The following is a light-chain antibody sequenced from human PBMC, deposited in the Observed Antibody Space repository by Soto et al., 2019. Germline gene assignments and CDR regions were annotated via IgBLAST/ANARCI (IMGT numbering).Light chain of an antibody. V-gene: IGKV3-20*01. CDR1: QAFGNSY. CDR3: QQYGASPWT. J-gene: IGKJ1*01. CDR2: SGS. Sequence: EIVLTQSPGTLSLSPGERATLSCRASQAFGNSYLACYQQRPGQAPRLLMFSGSTRAAGIPDRFSGSGSGTDFTLDITSLKPEDAAVYFCQQYGASPWTFGQGTKVEIK.